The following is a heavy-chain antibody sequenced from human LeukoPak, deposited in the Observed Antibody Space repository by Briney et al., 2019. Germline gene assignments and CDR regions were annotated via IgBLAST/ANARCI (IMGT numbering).Heavy chain of an antibody. CDR3: ARGLYSDYVEY. D-gene: IGHD4-11*01. V-gene: IGHV4-30-2*01. J-gene: IGHJ4*02. Sequence: SETLSLTCAVSGGSISGGGYSWSWIRQPPGKGLEWIGYIYHSGSTYYNPSLKSRVTISVDRTKNQFSLKLSSVTAADTAVYYCARGLYSDYVEYWGQGTLVTVSS. CDR2: IYHSGST. CDR1: GGSISGGGYS.